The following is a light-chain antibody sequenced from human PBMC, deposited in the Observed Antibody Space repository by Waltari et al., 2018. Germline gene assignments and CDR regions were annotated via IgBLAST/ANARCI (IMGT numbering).Light chain of an antibody. V-gene: IGKV4-1*01. CDR1: QSLLNTSNNKNY. Sequence: EIELTQSPDSLAVSLGERATITRKSSQSLLNTSNNKNYLAWFQHIPGHPPRQVIYRASTRESGVPDRFSGSGSGTDFTLTISSLQAEDFATYFCQQYYAFPRTFGQGTRVEV. J-gene: IGKJ1*01. CDR2: RAS. CDR3: QQYYAFPRT.